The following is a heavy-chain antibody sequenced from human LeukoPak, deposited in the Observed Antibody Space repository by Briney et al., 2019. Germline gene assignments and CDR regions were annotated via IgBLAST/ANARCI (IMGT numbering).Heavy chain of an antibody. V-gene: IGHV4-38-2*02. D-gene: IGHD3-9*01. J-gene: IGHJ5*02. CDR1: GYSISSGYY. Sequence: SETLSLTCTVSGYSISSGYYWGWIRQPPGKGLEWIGSIYHSGRTFYNPSLKSRVTISVDTSKNQFSLKLSSVTAADTAVYYCARVSNDILTGYYSWFDPWGQGTLVTVSS. CDR2: IYHSGRT. CDR3: ARVSNDILTGYYSWFDP.